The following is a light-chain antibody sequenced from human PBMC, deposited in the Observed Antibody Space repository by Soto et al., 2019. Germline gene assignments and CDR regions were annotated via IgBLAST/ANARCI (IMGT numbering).Light chain of an antibody. CDR3: QSYDSSLSGYYV. CDR2: GNS. V-gene: IGLV1-40*01. CDR1: SSKNGAGYD. Sequence: SVVKQAPSVSGAPGERGPISCTGSSSKNGAGYDVHWYQQLPGTAPKLLIYGNSNRPSGVPDRFSGSKSGTSASLAITGLQAEDEADYYCQSYDSSLSGYYVFGTGTKVTVL. J-gene: IGLJ1*01.